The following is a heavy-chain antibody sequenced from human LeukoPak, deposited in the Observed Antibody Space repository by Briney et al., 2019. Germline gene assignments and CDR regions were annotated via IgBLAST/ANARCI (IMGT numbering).Heavy chain of an antibody. V-gene: IGHV4-4*07. CDR3: ARVYSSSSGRDAFDI. CDR1: GGSISSYY. Sequence: SDTLSLTCTVSGGSISSYYWSWIRQPAGKELEWIGRIYTSGSTNYSPSLKSRVTMSVDTSKNHFSLKLTSVTPADTAVYYCARVYSSSSGRDAFDIRGQGTMVTVSS. D-gene: IGHD6-6*01. J-gene: IGHJ3*02. CDR2: IYTSGST.